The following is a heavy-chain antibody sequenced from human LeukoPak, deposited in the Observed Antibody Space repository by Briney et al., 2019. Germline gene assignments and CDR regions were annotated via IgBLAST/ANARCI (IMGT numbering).Heavy chain of an antibody. CDR2: IYYSGST. D-gene: IGHD3-9*01. J-gene: IGHJ4*02. CDR3: ASRYFDWLTRHWTGLDY. CDR1: GGSFSGYY. Sequence: SETLSLTCAVYGGSFSGYYWSWIRQPPGKGLEWIGYIYYSGSTNYNPSLKSRVTISVDTSKNQFSLKLSSVTAADTAVYYCASRYFDWLTRHWTGLDYWGQGTLVTVSS. V-gene: IGHV4-59*12.